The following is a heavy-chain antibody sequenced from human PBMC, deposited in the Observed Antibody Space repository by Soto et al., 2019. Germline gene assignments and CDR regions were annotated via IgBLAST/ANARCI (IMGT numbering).Heavy chain of an antibody. CDR1: GYSFTSYW. Sequence: GESLKISCKGSGYSFTSYWIGWVRQMPGKGLEWMGIIYPGDSDTRYSPSFHGQVTISADKSNSTAYLQWSRLKASDNAVYYCARLGRGRVKGAFDNWGQGTMVTVSS. CDR2: IYPGDSDT. V-gene: IGHV5-51*01. CDR3: ARLGRGRVKGAFDN. J-gene: IGHJ3*02. D-gene: IGHD3-16*01.